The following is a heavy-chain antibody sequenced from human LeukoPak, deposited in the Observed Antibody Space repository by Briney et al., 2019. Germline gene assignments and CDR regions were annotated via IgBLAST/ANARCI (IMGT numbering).Heavy chain of an antibody. J-gene: IGHJ3*02. CDR3: AHRRRGVASDI. V-gene: IGHV2-5*01. D-gene: IGHD2-15*01. Sequence: SGPTLVNPTQTLTLTCTFSGFSLSSGAVGVGWIRQPPGGALEWLGVIYENDEKLYSSSLKNRLSITKDTSKNQVVLTMGNMEPVDTATYYCAHRRRGVASDIWGQGTKVTVSS. CDR2: IYENDEK. CDR1: GFSLSSGAVG.